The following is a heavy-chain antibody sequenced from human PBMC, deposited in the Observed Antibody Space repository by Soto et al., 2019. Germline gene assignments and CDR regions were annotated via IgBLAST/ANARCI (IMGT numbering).Heavy chain of an antibody. Sequence: GGSLRLSCAASGFTFSSYAMSWVRQAPGKGLEWVSAISGSGGSTYYADSVKGRFTISRDNSKNTLYLQMNSLRAEDTAVYYCAKVNFGVVVWGVKWFDPWGQGTLVTVSS. J-gene: IGHJ5*02. D-gene: IGHD3-3*01. V-gene: IGHV3-23*01. CDR2: ISGSGGST. CDR1: GFTFSSYA. CDR3: AKVNFGVVVWGVKWFDP.